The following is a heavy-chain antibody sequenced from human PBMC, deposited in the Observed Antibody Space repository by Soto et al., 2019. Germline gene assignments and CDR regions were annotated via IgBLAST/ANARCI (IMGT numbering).Heavy chain of an antibody. CDR2: INHSGST. CDR1: GGSFNDYY. D-gene: IGHD3-10*01. CDR3: ARLVYDTRLNYMYFDF. V-gene: IGHV4-34*01. J-gene: IGHJ4*02. Sequence: SETLSLTCAVYGGSFNDYYWGWIRQPPGKGLEWIGEINHSGSTNYNPSLKSRVTISVDMSKNQFSLKLNSMTAADTAIYFCARLVYDTRLNYMYFDFWGQGALVTVSS.